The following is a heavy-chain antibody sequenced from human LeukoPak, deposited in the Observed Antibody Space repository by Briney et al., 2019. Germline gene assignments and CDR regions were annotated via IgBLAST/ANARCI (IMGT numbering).Heavy chain of an antibody. J-gene: IGHJ3*02. CDR1: GGSISSYY. V-gene: IGHV4-59*01. CDR2: IYYSGST. CDR3: ARGVAARGAFEI. D-gene: IGHD2-15*01. Sequence: PSETLSLTCTVSGGSISSYYWSWIRQPPGQGLEWIGYIYYSGSTNYNPPLNSRVTISVDTSKNQFSLKLSSVTAADTAVYYCARGVAARGAFEIWGQGKMVTVSS.